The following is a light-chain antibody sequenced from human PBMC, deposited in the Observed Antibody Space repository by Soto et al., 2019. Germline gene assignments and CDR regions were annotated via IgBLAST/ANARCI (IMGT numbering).Light chain of an antibody. Sequence: QSALTQPASVSGSLGQSITISCTGTSSDVGGSNYVSWYQQFPGKAPKLMISDVTNRPSGVSNRFSGSKSGNTASLTISGLQAEDEAEYYCSSYTSSNSNVFGTGTKLTVL. J-gene: IGLJ1*01. CDR2: DVT. CDR3: SSYTSSNSNV. CDR1: SSDVGGSNY. V-gene: IGLV2-14*01.